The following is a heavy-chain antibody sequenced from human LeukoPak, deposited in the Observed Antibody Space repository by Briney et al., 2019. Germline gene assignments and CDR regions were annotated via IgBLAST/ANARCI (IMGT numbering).Heavy chain of an antibody. Sequence: SETLSLTCTVSGGSISSGGYYWSWIRQHPGKGLEWIGYIYYSGSTYYNPSLKSRVTISVDTSKNQFSLKLSSVTAADTAVYYCAREGYSGYDSRVDYWGQGTLVTVSS. D-gene: IGHD5-12*01. J-gene: IGHJ4*02. CDR2: IYYSGST. V-gene: IGHV4-31*03. CDR3: AREGYSGYDSRVDY. CDR1: GGSISSGGYY.